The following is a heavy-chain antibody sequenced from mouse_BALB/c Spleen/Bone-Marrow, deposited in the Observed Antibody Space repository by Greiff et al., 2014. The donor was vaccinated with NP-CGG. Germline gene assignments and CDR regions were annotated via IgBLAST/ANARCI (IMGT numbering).Heavy chain of an antibody. CDR1: GFTFKDTF. CDR2: IDPANDNT. Sequence: EVQLQQSGAELVKPGASVKMSCTASGFTFKDTFMNWVKQRPEQGLEWIGRIDPANDNTEYDPNFQGKTTITTDTSSNTAYLQLNSLADEDTADYDCAGCLVRMDYWGQGTSVTVSA. D-gene: IGHD1-1*01. CDR3: AGCLVRMDY. V-gene: IGHV14-3*02. J-gene: IGHJ4*01.